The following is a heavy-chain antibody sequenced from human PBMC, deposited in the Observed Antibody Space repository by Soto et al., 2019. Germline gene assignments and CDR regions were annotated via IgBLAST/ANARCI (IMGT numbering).Heavy chain of an antibody. CDR1: GGSISSSSYY. D-gene: IGHD2-2*01. CDR2: IYYSGST. Sequence: SETLSLTCTVSGGSISSSSYYWGWIRQPPGKGLEWVGSIYYSGSTYYNPSLKSRVTISVDTSQNQFSLNLTSMTAADTAVYYCAKVHQQYIWFDFWGQGTLVTVSS. CDR3: AKVHQQYIWFDF. J-gene: IGHJ5*01. V-gene: IGHV4-39*01.